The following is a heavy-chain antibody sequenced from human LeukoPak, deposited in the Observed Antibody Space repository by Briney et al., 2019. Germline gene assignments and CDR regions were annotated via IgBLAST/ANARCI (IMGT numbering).Heavy chain of an antibody. D-gene: IGHD1-14*01. J-gene: IGHJ6*02. V-gene: IGHV3-74*01. CDR2: IHSDGSST. Sequence: GGSLRLSCAAPGFSFSTYWMHWVRQAPGKGLVWVSLIHSDGSSTTYADSVKGRFTISRDNAKNTLYLQMNSLRAEDTAVYYCARDRYNIMDVWGQGTTVTVSS. CDR3: ARDRYNIMDV. CDR1: GFSFSTYW.